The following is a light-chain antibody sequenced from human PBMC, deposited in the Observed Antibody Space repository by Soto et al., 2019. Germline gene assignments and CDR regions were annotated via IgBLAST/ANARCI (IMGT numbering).Light chain of an antibody. CDR1: QSVSSY. J-gene: IGKJ4*01. V-gene: IGKV3-11*01. CDR3: QQRSNWPLT. Sequence: EIVLTQSPATLSLSPVERATLSCMASQSVSSYLAWYQQKPGQAPRLLIYDASNRATGIPARFSGSGSGTDFTLTISSLEPEDFAVYYCQQRSNWPLTFGGGTKWIS. CDR2: DAS.